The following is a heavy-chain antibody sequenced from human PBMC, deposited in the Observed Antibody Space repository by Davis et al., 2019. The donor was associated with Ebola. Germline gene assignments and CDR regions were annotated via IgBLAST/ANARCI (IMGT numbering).Heavy chain of an antibody. Sequence: GESLKISCVASGYTFRSNAMSWVRQAPGKGLQWVAIISDDGSYRSYGDSVKGRFTISRDNSRNTVFLQMNSLKADDTAVYFCARVKQWLVEEWDNNYYHYGLDVWGQGTTVTVSS. CDR2: ISDDGSYR. V-gene: IGHV3-30*03. CDR1: GYTFRSNA. D-gene: IGHD3-22*01. J-gene: IGHJ6*02. CDR3: ARVKQWLVEEWDNNYYHYGLDV.